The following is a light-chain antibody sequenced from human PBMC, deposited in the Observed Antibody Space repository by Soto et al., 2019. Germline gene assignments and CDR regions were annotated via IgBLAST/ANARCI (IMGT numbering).Light chain of an antibody. J-gene: IGKJ3*01. CDR1: QSITNY. V-gene: IGKV1-39*01. CDR3: HQSYSTPFT. CDR2: AAS. Sequence: DIQMTQSPSSLSASIGDRVTITCRASQSITNYLNWYQQIPGKAPNLLIYAASILQSGVPSRFSGSGSGTDFTLTINSLQPEDFATYYCHQSYSTPFTFGPGTKVDVK.